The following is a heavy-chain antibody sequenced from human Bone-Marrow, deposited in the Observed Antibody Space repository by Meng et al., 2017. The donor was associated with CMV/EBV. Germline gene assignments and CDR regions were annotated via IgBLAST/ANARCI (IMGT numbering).Heavy chain of an antibody. CDR2: INPNSGGT. CDR1: RYTFTGYY. Sequence: ASVKVSCKASRYTFTGYYMHWVRQAPGQGLEWMGWINPNSGGTNYAQKFQGRVTMTRDTSISTAYMELSRLRSDDTAVYYCARSSDRKSHRGWFDPWGQGTLVPVSS. D-gene: IGHD1-14*01. V-gene: IGHV1-2*02. CDR3: ARSSDRKSHRGWFDP. J-gene: IGHJ5*02.